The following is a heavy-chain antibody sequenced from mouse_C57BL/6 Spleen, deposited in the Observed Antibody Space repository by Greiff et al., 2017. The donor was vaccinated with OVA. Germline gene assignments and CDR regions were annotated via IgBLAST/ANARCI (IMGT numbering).Heavy chain of an antibody. CDR3: ARRGITTVVPYY. CDR2: IDPSDSYT. V-gene: IGHV1-69*01. J-gene: IGHJ2*01. D-gene: IGHD1-1*01. CDR1: GYTFTSYW. Sequence: QVQLKQPGAELVMPGASVKLSCKASGYTFTSYWMHWVKQRPGQGLEWIGEIDPSDSYTNYNQKFKGKSTLTVDKSSSTAYMQRSSLTSEDSAVYYCARRGITTVVPYYWGQGTTLTVSS.